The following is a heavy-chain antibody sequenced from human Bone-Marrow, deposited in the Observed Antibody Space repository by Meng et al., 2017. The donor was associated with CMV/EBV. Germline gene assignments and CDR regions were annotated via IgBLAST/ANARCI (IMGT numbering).Heavy chain of an antibody. D-gene: IGHD2-2*01. J-gene: IGHJ5*01. CDR3: VRDFLSSENWFDS. V-gene: IGHV3-7*01. CDR2: IKQYGSEK. CDR1: GFNFSSYW. Sequence: GESLKISLGVPGFNFSSYWMGWVRQAPGKGLEGVANIKQYGSEKYYVVSVKGRFTISRDNAKNSLYLQMNSLRAEDTAVYYCVRDFLSSENWFDSWGQGTLVTVSS.